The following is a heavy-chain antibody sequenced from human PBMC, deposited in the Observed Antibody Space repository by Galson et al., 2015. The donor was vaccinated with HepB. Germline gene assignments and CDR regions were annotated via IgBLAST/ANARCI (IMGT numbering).Heavy chain of an antibody. CDR1: GFTFSSYS. Sequence: SLRLSCAASGFTFSSYSMNWVRQAPGKGLEWVSSISSSSSYIYYADSVKGRFTISRGNAKNSLYLQMNSLRDEDTAVYYCASDGGSSWSQYYYYYYMDVWGKGTTVTVSS. D-gene: IGHD6-13*01. CDR3: ASDGGSSWSQYYYYYYMDV. V-gene: IGHV3-21*01. J-gene: IGHJ6*03. CDR2: ISSSSSYI.